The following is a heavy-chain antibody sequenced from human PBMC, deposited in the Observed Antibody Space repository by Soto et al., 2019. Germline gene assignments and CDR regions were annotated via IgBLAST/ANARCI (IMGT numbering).Heavy chain of an antibody. D-gene: IGHD2-2*01. CDR1: GFTFSSYA. CDR3: AKGILVKPPGSRALDI. J-gene: IGHJ3*02. Sequence: EVQLLESGGGLVQPGGSLRLSCAASGFTFSSYAMSWVRQAPGKGLEWVSIIGGGGVNTYYADSVKGRFTISSDNSINALYLQMSSLRAGDTAVYYCAKGILVKPPGSRALDIWGQGTMVTVSS. CDR2: IGGGGVNT. V-gene: IGHV3-23*01.